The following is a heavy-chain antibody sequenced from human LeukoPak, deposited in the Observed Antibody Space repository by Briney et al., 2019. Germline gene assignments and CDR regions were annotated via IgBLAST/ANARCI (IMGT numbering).Heavy chain of an antibody. D-gene: IGHD5-24*01. CDR3: ARSKEKGRDGYNYLDY. V-gene: IGHV1-69*05. CDR2: IIPIFGTA. Sequence: SVKVSCKAPGGTFSSYAISWVRQAPGQGLEWMGGIIPIFGTANYAQKFQGRVTITTDESTSTAYMELSSLRSEDTAVYYCARSKEKGRDGYNYLDYWGQGTLVTVSP. J-gene: IGHJ4*02. CDR1: GGTFSSYA.